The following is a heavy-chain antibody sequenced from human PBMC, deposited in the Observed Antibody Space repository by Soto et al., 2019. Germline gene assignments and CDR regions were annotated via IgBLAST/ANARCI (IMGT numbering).Heavy chain of an antibody. Sequence: QVQLVQSGAEVKKPGASVTVSCRSSGDTFNDYYIHWVRQAPGQGLEWMTWINPNGGVTKYAQKFQGWVSMTRDTSIRTVYMQLSMLRSDDTAVYYCARESGGATATLDYYYFYMDVWGTGTTVTVSS. J-gene: IGHJ6*03. CDR1: GDTFNDYY. CDR3: ARESGGATATLDYYYFYMDV. CDR2: INPNGGVT. V-gene: IGHV1-2*04. D-gene: IGHD1-26*01.